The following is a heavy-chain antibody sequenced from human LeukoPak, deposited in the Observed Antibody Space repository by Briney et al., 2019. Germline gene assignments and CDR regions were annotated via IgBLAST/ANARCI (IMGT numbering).Heavy chain of an antibody. Sequence: PGVSVRLSCAASGFTFSSYGMHWVRQAPGKGLEWVAVIWYDGSNKYYADSVKGRFTISRDNSKNTLYLQMNSLRADDTAVYFCARDRCGGGSCHYYFDYWGQGTLVTVSS. CDR3: ARDRCGGGSCHYYFDY. J-gene: IGHJ4*02. CDR2: IWYDGSNK. V-gene: IGHV3-33*01. D-gene: IGHD2-15*01. CDR1: GFTFSSYG.